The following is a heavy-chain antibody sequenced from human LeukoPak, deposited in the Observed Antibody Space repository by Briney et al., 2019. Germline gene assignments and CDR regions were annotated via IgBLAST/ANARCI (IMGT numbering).Heavy chain of an antibody. CDR1: GYIFTIYV. CDR3: ARVTRILGPTPTNFDC. Sequence: ASVNVSLKASGYIFTIYVIASVSPPPGQGLEWMGLISDYNGNTKYAQNFQGRVTMTTDTSTTTAYMELRSLRSDDTAVYYCARVTRILGPTPTNFDCWGQGTLVTVSS. V-gene: IGHV1-18*01. CDR2: ISDYNGNT. J-gene: IGHJ4*02. D-gene: IGHD1-26*01.